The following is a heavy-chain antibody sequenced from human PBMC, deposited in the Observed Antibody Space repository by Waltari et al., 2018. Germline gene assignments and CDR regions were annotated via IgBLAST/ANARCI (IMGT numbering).Heavy chain of an antibody. D-gene: IGHD2-15*01. V-gene: IGHV4-4*02. CDR2: IHRSGRT. CDR1: GDSMSDNYW. J-gene: IGHJ4*02. CDR3: ARDRGRGLYFDS. Sequence: QLQLQQSGPGLVKPSESLSLTCGDSGDSMSDNYWWSWVRQSPGKGLEWIGQIHRSGRTYYNPTLESRVTVSMDTSNNKFSLKMSSAIAADTAVYYCARDRGRGLYFDSWGQGTLVTVSP.